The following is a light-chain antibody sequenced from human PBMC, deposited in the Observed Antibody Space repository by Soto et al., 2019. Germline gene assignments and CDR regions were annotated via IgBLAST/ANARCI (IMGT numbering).Light chain of an antibody. V-gene: IGKV3-15*01. Sequence: EIVLTQSPGTLSLSPGERATLSCRASQSVSSTLAWYQQKPGQAPRLLIYGASTSATGLPARFSGSGSGTEFTLTISSLQSEDFAVYYCQQYSNWPRTFGQGTKVDIK. J-gene: IGKJ1*01. CDR3: QQYSNWPRT. CDR2: GAS. CDR1: QSVSST.